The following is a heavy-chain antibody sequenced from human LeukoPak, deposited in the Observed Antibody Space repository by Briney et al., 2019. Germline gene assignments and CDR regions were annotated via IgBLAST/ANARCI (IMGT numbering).Heavy chain of an antibody. CDR1: GFTFSSYG. V-gene: IGHV3-33*01. Sequence: GRSLRLSCAASGFTFSSYGMHWVRQAPGKGLEWVAVIWYDGSNKYYADSVKGRFTISRDNSKNTLYLQMNSLRAEDTAVYYCARVDGRGPNWNYVEEWGQGTLVTVSS. CDR2: IWYDGSNK. CDR3: ARVDGRGPNWNYVEE. J-gene: IGHJ4*02. D-gene: IGHD1-7*01.